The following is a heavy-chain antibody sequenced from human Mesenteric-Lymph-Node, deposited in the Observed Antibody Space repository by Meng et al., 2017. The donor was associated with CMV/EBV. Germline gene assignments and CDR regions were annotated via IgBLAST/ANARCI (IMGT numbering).Heavy chain of an antibody. CDR3: ARDHIRLEWFGAYGLDV. V-gene: IGHV1-18*01. D-gene: IGHD3-3*01. Sequence: ASVKVSCKASGYTFTSYAISWVRQAPGQGLDWMGWISTYNGNTEYAQKFQGRVTVTTDTSTSTAYMELRGLRSDDTAVYYCARDHIRLEWFGAYGLDVWGQGTTVTVSS. CDR1: GYTFTSYA. CDR2: ISTYNGNT. J-gene: IGHJ6*02.